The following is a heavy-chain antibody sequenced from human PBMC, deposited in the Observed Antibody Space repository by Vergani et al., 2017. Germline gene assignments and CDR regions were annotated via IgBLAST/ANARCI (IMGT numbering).Heavy chain of an antibody. Sequence: EVQLVESGGGLVQPGGSLKLSCAASGFTFSGSAMHWVRQASGKGLQWVGTIRSTANNYAKAYAAWVKVRVTISRDDSKNHAYLQMNSLKTEDTAVYYCTTHYYDSLNYWGQGTLVTGSS. CDR1: GFTFSGSA. D-gene: IGHD3-22*01. V-gene: IGHV3-73*02. CDR2: IRSTANNYAK. CDR3: TTHYYDSLNY. J-gene: IGHJ4*02.